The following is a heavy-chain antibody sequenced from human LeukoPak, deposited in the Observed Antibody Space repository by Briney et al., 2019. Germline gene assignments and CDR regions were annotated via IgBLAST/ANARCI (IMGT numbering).Heavy chain of an antibody. Sequence: GGSLRLSCAASGFTFSSYWMHWVRQAPGKGLVWVSRINNDGSSTIYADSVKGRSTISRDNAKNTLYLQLNSLRAEDTAVYYCARETAIGGRYFDYWGQGTLVTVSS. V-gene: IGHV3-74*01. CDR1: GFTFSSYW. J-gene: IGHJ4*02. CDR2: INNDGSST. D-gene: IGHD2/OR15-2a*01. CDR3: ARETAIGGRYFDY.